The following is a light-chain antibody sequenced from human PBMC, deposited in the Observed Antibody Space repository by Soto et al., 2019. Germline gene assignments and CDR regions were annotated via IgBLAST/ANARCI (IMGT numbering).Light chain of an antibody. V-gene: IGKV2-28*01. J-gene: IGKJ2*01. CDR2: LAS. CDR1: QSLLHSNGYNY. Sequence: DIVMTQSPLSLPVTPGEPASISCRSSQSLLHSNGYNYLDWYLQKPGQSPQLLIYLASIRASGVPDRFSGSGSGTDFTLKISRVEAEDVGVYYCTQAPQNPPYTFGQGTKVEIK. CDR3: TQAPQNPPYT.